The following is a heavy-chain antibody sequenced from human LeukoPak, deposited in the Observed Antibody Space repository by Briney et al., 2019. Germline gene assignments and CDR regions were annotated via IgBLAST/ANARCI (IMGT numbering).Heavy chain of an antibody. CDR1: GGSISSSSCY. CDR2: IYYSGST. Sequence: SETLSLTCTVSGGSISSSSCYWGWIRQPPGKGLEWIGSIYYSGSTYYNPSLKSRVTISVDTSKNQFSLKLSSVTAADTAVYYCAGHYYDFWSGYLDWFDPWGQGTLVTVSS. D-gene: IGHD3-3*01. V-gene: IGHV4-39*01. CDR3: AGHYYDFWSGYLDWFDP. J-gene: IGHJ5*02.